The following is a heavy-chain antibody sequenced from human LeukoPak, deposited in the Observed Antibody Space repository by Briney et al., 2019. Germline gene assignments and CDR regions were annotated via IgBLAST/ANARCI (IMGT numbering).Heavy chain of an antibody. J-gene: IGHJ4*02. V-gene: IGHV1-69*04. Sequence: ASVKVSCKAHGGTFNNDGISWVRQAPGQGLEWMGRIIPALNIVNYAQKFQGRVTITADKFTNTAYMELNSLRAEDTALFYCAKDRLATTFDSFDYWGQGTLVTVSS. CDR1: GGTFNNDG. CDR3: AKDRLATTFDSFDY. CDR2: IIPALNIV. D-gene: IGHD2/OR15-2a*01.